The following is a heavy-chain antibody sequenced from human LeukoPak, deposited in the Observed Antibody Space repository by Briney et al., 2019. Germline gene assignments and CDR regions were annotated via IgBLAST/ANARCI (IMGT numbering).Heavy chain of an antibody. CDR3: ARVRGWFGGLLLAYFDY. D-gene: IGHD3-10*01. CDR1: GGSISSGGYY. CDR2: IYYSGST. J-gene: IGHJ4*02. V-gene: IGHV4-31*03. Sequence: SQTLSLTCTVSGGSISSGGYYWSWIRQHPGKGLEWIGYIYYSGSTYYNPSLKSRVTISVDTSKNQFSLKLSSVTAADTAVYYCARVRGWFGGLLLAYFDYWGQGTLVTVSS.